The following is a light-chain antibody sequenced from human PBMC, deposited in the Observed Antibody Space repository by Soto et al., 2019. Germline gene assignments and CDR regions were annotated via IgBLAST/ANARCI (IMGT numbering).Light chain of an antibody. J-gene: IGKJ1*01. CDR2: GAS. CDR3: QQYNNWSWT. CDR1: QSVSSN. V-gene: IGKV3-15*01. Sequence: EIVMTQSPATLSVSPGERATLSRRASQSVSSNLAWYQQKHGQAPRILIYGASTRDTGIPARFSGSGSGTEFTLTLSRLQSEDFAVYYCQQYNNWSWTFGQGTKVDIK.